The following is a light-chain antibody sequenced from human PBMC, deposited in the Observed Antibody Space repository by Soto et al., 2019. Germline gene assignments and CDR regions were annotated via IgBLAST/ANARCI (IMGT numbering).Light chain of an antibody. CDR3: QQSHKWPHT. Sequence: EIVMTQSPATLSVSPGERATLSCRASESVSGNLVWYQQRPGQAPRLLIHGTSTRATGIPARFSGSRSGTDFTLTISSLPSEDSAFYYCQQSHKWPHTFGQGTKLEIK. CDR1: ESVSGN. V-gene: IGKV3-15*01. J-gene: IGKJ2*01. CDR2: GTS.